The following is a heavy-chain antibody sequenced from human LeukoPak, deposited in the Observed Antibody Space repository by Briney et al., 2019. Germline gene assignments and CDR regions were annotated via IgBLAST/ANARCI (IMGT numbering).Heavy chain of an antibody. J-gene: IGHJ4*02. Sequence: ASVKVSCKASGYTFTSYGISWVRQAPGQGLEWMGWISAYNGNTNYAQKLQGRVTMTTDTSTSTAYMELRSLRAEDTAVYYCAKDLFDYYDSSGTPHDYWGQGTLVTVSS. CDR3: AKDLFDYYDSSGTPHDY. D-gene: IGHD3-22*01. CDR1: GYTFTSYG. V-gene: IGHV1-18*01. CDR2: ISAYNGNT.